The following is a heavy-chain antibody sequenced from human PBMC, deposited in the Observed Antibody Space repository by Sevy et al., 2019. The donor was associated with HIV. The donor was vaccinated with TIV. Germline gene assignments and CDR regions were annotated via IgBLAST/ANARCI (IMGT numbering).Heavy chain of an antibody. CDR1: GFTFSGSA. CDR2: IRRKANSYAT. V-gene: IGHV3-73*01. D-gene: IGHD4-17*01. Sequence: GGSLRLSCAASGFTFSGSAMHWVRQASGKGLQWVGRIRRKANSYATAYAASVKGRFTMSSDDSKNTAYLQMNSLKTEDTAVYYCTRHGFGFYGDYDPSGYYGMDVWGQWTTVTVSS. J-gene: IGHJ6*02. CDR3: TRHGFGFYGDYDPSGYYGMDV.